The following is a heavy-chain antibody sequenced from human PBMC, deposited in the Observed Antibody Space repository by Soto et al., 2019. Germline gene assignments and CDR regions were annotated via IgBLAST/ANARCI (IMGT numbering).Heavy chain of an antibody. V-gene: IGHV4-59*08. CDR1: GGSISSYY. CDR2: IYYSGST. J-gene: IGHJ4*02. D-gene: IGHD1-26*01. Sequence: SETLSLTCTVSGGSISSYYWSRIRQPPGKGLEWIGYIYYSGSTNYNPSLKSRVTISVDTSKNQFSLKLSSVTTADTAVYYCARDILPLDYWGQGTLVTVSS. CDR3: ARDILPLDY.